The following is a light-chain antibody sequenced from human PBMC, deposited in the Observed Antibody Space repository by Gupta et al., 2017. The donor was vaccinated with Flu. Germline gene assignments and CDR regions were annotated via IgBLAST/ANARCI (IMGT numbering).Light chain of an antibody. V-gene: IGLV2-14*01. CDR3: NSYTNTNNIVL. CDR1: SSDIGGNNY. CDR2: EVS. J-gene: IGLJ2*01. Sequence: QSALTQPASASGSPGQSITISCTGTSSDIGGNNYVSCYQQHPGKAPKLMIFEVSNRRSGVAPRFSGSKSATTATLTTAGLQAEDGADYYCNSYTNTNNIVLFGGGTKLTVL.